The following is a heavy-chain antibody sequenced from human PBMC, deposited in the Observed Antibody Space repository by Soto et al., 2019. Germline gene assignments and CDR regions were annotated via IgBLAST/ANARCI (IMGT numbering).Heavy chain of an antibody. J-gene: IGHJ5*02. CDR3: ARDFTPSSYGSSLMGGWFDP. CDR1: GGTFSSYA. CDR2: IIPIFGTA. D-gene: IGHD5-18*01. Sequence: QVQLVQSGAEVKKPGSSVKVSCKASGGTFSSYAISWVRQAPGQGLEWMGGIIPIFGTANYAQKFQGRVTLTADESTGTAYMELSSLRSEDTAVYDCARDFTPSSYGSSLMGGWFDPWGQGTMVTVSS. V-gene: IGHV1-69*12.